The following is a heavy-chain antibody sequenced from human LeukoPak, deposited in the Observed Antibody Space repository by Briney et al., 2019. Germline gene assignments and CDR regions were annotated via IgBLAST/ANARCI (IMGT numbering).Heavy chain of an antibody. V-gene: IGHV5-51*01. CDR3: ARLGSSSWYLLDY. D-gene: IGHD6-13*01. J-gene: IGHJ4*02. CDR1: GYSFTSYW. Sequence: GESLQISCKVSGYSFTSYWIGWVRQMPGKGLEWMGIIYPGDSDTRYSPSFQGQVTISADKSISTAYLQWSSLKASDTAMYYCARLGSSSWYLLDYWGQGTLVTVSS. CDR2: IYPGDSDT.